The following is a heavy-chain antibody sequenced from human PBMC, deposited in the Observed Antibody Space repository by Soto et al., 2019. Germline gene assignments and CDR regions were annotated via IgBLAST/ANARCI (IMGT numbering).Heavy chain of an antibody. D-gene: IGHD2-2*01. Sequence: PGGSLRLSCAASGFTFSGYSMNWVRQAPGKGLEWVSSISSSSSYIYYADSVKGRFTISRDNAKNSLYLQMNSLRAEDTAVYYCARDPALIVVVLAAKGWFDPWGQGTLVTVSS. J-gene: IGHJ5*02. CDR2: ISSSSSYI. V-gene: IGHV3-21*01. CDR3: ARDPALIVVVLAAKGWFDP. CDR1: GFTFSGYS.